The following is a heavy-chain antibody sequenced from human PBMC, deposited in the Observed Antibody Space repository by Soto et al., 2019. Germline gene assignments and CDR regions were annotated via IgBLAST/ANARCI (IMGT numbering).Heavy chain of an antibody. V-gene: IGHV3-23*01. Sequence: GGSLRLSCAASGFTFSSYAMSWVRQAPGKGLEWVSAISGSGGSTYYADSVKGRFTISRDNSKNTLYLQMNSLRAEDTAVYYCAKVSGDSGYDLWWHDAFDIWGQGTMVTVSS. D-gene: IGHD5-12*01. CDR1: GFTFSSYA. CDR3: AKVSGDSGYDLWWHDAFDI. J-gene: IGHJ3*02. CDR2: ISGSGGST.